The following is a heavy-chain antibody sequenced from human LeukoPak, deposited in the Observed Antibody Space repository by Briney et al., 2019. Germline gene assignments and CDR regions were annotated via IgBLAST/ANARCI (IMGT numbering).Heavy chain of an antibody. J-gene: IGHJ4*02. CDR2: ISYDGSNK. V-gene: IGHV3-30*04. CDR1: GFTFSSYA. D-gene: IGHD2-2*01. CDR3: ARSPRVAGSRYYFDY. Sequence: PGRSLRLSCAASGFTFSSYAMHWVRQAPGKGLEWVAVISYDGSNKYYADSVKGRFTISRDNSKNPLYLQMNSLRAEDTAVYYCARSPRVAGSRYYFDYWGQGTLVTVSS.